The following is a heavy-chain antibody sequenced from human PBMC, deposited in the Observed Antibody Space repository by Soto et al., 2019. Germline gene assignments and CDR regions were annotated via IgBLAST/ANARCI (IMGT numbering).Heavy chain of an antibody. CDR3: AKLQDRRGWNPMGY. Sequence: EVQLLESGGGLVQPGGYLRLSCAASGFTFSSFAMSWVRQAPGKGLEWVSAISGSGGSTYYADSVKGRFTISRDNSKNTLYLQMNSLIAEDTALYYCAKLQDRRGWNPMGYWGQGTLVTVSS. CDR1: GFTFSSFA. J-gene: IGHJ4*02. V-gene: IGHV3-23*01. CDR2: ISGSGGST. D-gene: IGHD6-19*01.